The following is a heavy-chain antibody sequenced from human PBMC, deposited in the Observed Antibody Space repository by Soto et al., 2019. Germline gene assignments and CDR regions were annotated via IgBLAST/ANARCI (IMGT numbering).Heavy chain of an antibody. CDR1: GFTSSNYV. V-gene: IGHV3-30*03. CDR2: ISYDGSNK. CDR3: ARGDPYYGMDV. Sequence: QVQLVESGGGVVQPGRSLRLSCEASGFTSSNYVMHWVRQAPGKGQDWVAAISYDGSNKHYADSVKGRFTISRDNSKNTLYLEMNSLRGADTAVYSCARGDPYYGMDVCGQGTTVTVSS. J-gene: IGHJ6*02.